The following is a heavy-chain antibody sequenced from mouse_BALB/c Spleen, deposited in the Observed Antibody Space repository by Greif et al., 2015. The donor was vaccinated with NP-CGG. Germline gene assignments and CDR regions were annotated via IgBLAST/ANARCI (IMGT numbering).Heavy chain of an antibody. V-gene: IGHV5-4*02. Sequence: EVKVVESGGGLVKPGGSLKLSCAASGFTFSDYYMYWVRQTPEKRLEWVATISDGGSYTYYPDGVKGRFTISRDNAKNNLYLQMSSLKSEDTAMYYCARGGTGFDYWGQGTTLTVSS. CDR1: GFTFSDYY. J-gene: IGHJ2*01. CDR2: ISDGGSYT. CDR3: ARGGTGFDY. D-gene: IGHD3-3*01.